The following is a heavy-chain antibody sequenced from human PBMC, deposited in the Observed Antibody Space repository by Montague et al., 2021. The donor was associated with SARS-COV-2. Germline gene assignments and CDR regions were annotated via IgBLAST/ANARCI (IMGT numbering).Heavy chain of an antibody. CDR3: ARDWGCTHFDY. J-gene: IGHJ4*02. CDR1: GFSLSTSGMC. D-gene: IGHD7-27*01. Sequence: PALMTPTQTLTLTCTFSGFSLSTSGMCVSWIRQPPGKALEWLARIDWDDDKYYSTSLKTRLTISKDTSKNQVVLAMTNMDPVDTATYYCARDWGCTHFDYWGQGTLVTVSS. CDR2: IDWDDDK. V-gene: IGHV2-70*11.